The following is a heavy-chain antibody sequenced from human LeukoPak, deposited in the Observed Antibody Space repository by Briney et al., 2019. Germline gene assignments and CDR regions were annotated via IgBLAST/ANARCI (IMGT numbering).Heavy chain of an antibody. J-gene: IGHJ4*02. CDR2: VYPSAGTS. Sequence: RASVKVSCKASGYIFTSYYMHWVRQAPGQGLEWLGVVYPSAGTSDPAQRFRARITLSDDTSMSTAYMELRSLKSEDTAIYFCVREYHGGYFDFWGQGTLVTVSS. CDR3: VREYHGGYFDF. V-gene: IGHV1-46*03. CDR1: GYIFTSYY. D-gene: IGHD3-16*01.